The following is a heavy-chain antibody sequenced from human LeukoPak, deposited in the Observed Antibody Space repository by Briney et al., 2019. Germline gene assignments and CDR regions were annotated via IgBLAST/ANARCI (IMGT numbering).Heavy chain of an antibody. D-gene: IGHD3-22*01. V-gene: IGHV3-23*01. CDR1: GFTFSSYA. CDR3: AKDRHGYYDSSGFWFDP. Sequence: GGSLRLSCAASGFTFSSYAMHWVRQAPGKGLEWVSAISGSGGSTYYADSVKGRFTISRDNSKNTLYLQMNSLRAEDTAVYYCAKDRHGYYDSSGFWFDPWGQGTLVTVSS. CDR2: ISGSGGST. J-gene: IGHJ5*02.